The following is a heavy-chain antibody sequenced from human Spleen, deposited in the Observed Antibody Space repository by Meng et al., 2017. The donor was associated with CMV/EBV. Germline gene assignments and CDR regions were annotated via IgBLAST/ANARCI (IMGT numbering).Heavy chain of an antibody. CDR1: GFTFSSYA. V-gene: IGHV3-23*01. J-gene: IGHJ3*02. D-gene: IGHD2-2*01. CDR3: VKDRGYCSRTCTRAFDI. CDR2: ISGSTDIT. Sequence: GGSLRLSCAASGFTFSSYAMSWVRQAPGKGPEWVSAISGSTDITNYADSVKGRFTISRDNFKNTIFLQMNNLGVEDTAVYYCVKDRGYCSRTCTRAFDIWGQGTVVTVSS.